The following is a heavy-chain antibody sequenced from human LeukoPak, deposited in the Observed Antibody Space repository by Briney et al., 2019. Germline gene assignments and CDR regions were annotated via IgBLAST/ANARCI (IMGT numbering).Heavy chain of an antibody. CDR3: ARALRYTWNSPYYYYYMDV. CDR2: IVSISTTT. CDR1: GGTFSSDA. Sequence: SVKVSCKASGGTFSSDAFNWVRQAPGQGLEWMGGIVSISTTTKYAQKFQGRVTITADESTSTAYMELSSLRSEDTAVYYCARALRYTWNSPYYYYYMDVWGKGTTVTVSS. J-gene: IGHJ6*03. D-gene: IGHD1-7*01. V-gene: IGHV1-69*13.